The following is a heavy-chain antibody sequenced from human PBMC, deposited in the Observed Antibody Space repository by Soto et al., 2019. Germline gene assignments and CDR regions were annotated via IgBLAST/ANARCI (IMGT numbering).Heavy chain of an antibody. D-gene: IGHD5-18*01. J-gene: IGHJ4*02. CDR3: AKEDGIQLWLNKFFDA. CDR2: ISGSGGSS. CDR1: AFTFSNYA. Sequence: EVQLLESGGTLVQPGGSLRLSCAASAFTFSNYAMGWVRQAPGKGLEWVSSISGSGGSSYYADSVRGRFTISRDNSKNTLYLQMSSLRAEDTAVYFCAKEDGIQLWLNKFFDAWGQGTLVTVSS. V-gene: IGHV3-23*01.